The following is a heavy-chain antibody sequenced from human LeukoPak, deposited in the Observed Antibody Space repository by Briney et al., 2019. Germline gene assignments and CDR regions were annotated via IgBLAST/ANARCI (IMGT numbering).Heavy chain of an antibody. Sequence: SVKVSCKASGGTFSSYAISWVRQAPGQGLEWMGRIIPIFGTANYAQKFQGRVTITTDESTSTAYMELRSLRSDDTAVYYCARLREDFWSGSDFDYWGQGTLVTVSS. D-gene: IGHD3-3*01. CDR3: ARLREDFWSGSDFDY. J-gene: IGHJ4*02. CDR2: IIPIFGTA. CDR1: GGTFSSYA. V-gene: IGHV1-69*05.